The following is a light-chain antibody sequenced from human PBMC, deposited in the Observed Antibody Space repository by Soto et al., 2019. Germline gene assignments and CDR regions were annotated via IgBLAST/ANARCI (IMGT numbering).Light chain of an antibody. CDR1: SFNIGAGYD. J-gene: IGLJ1*01. CDR2: ANS. V-gene: IGLV1-40*01. Sequence: QSVLTQPPSVSGAPGQRVTISCTGSSFNIGAGYDVHWYQQLPGTAPKLLIYANSNRPAGVPDRFSASKSGTSASLAITGLQAEDEADYYCQSYDSSPSGYVFGTGTKVTVL. CDR3: QSYDSSPSGYV.